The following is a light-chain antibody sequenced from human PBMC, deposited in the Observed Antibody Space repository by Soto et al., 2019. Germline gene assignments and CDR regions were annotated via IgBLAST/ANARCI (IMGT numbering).Light chain of an antibody. V-gene: IGLV2-14*01. CDR3: SSYTSSITPVV. CDR2: DVS. J-gene: IGLJ2*01. Sequence: QSVLTQPASVSGSLGQSITISCTGTRSDVGGYNYVSWYQQYPGKAPKLMIYDVSNRPSGVSNRFSGSKSGNTASLTISGLQAEDEADYYCSSYTSSITPVVFGGGTKLTVL. CDR1: RSDVGGYNY.